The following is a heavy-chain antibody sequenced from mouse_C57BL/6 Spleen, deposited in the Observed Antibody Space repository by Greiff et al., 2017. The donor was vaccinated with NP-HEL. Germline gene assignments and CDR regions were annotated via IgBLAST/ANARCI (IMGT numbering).Heavy chain of an antibody. V-gene: IGHV1-19*01. Sequence: VQLQQSGPVLVKPGASVKMSCKASGYTFTDYYMNWVKQSHGKSLEWIGVINPYNGGTSYNQKFKGKATLTVDKSSSTAYMELNSLTSEDSAVYYCARSGNYYWYFDVWGTGTTVTVSS. D-gene: IGHD2-1*01. CDR1: GYTFTDYY. J-gene: IGHJ1*03. CDR3: ARSGNYYWYFDV. CDR2: INPYNGGT.